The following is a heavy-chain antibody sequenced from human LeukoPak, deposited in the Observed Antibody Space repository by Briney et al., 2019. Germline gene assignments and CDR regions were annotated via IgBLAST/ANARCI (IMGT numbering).Heavy chain of an antibody. V-gene: IGHV4-34*01. CDR3: ARVIITIFGVVIDDAFDI. CDR2: INHSGST. Sequence: SETLSLTRAVYGGSFSGYYWSWIRQPPGKGLEWIGEINHSGSTNYNPSLKSRVTISVDTSKNQFSLKLSSVTAADTAVYYCARVIITIFGVVIDDAFDIWGQGTMVTVSS. D-gene: IGHD3-3*01. CDR1: GGSFSGYY. J-gene: IGHJ3*02.